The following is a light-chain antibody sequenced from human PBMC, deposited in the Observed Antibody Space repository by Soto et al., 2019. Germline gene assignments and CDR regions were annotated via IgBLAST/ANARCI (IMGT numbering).Light chain of an antibody. V-gene: IGKV3-20*01. Sequence: ENVLRQSPGTLSLPPGERATLSCRASQSVSGSYLAWYQQKPGQAPRLLIYGASSRATGIPDRFSGSGSGTDFTLTISRLEPEDFAVYYCQQDGSSPITFGQGTRLEIK. CDR1: QSVSGSY. CDR2: GAS. J-gene: IGKJ5*01. CDR3: QQDGSSPIT.